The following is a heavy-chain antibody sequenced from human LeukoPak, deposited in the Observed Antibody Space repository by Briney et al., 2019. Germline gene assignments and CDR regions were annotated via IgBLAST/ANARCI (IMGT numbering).Heavy chain of an antibody. V-gene: IGHV4-59*12. CDR2: IYYSGST. CDR3: ARDARFLEPAFDY. D-gene: IGHD3-3*01. J-gene: IGHJ4*02. CDR1: GGSISSYY. Sequence: SETLSLTCTVSGGSISSYYWSWIRQPPGKGLEWIGYIYYSGSTNYNPSLKSRVTISVDTSKNQFSLKLSSVTAADTAVYYCARDARFLEPAFDYWGQGTLVTVSS.